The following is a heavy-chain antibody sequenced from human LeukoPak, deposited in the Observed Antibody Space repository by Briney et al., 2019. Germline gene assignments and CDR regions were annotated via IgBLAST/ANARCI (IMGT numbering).Heavy chain of an antibody. CDR1: GGSVSTSDYY. CDR3: ARVFDS. Sequence: SETQSPTCTVSGGSVSTSDYYWGWIRQSPVKGLEWIGDVFYTGKTNYNPSLRGRATISIDTSKNQFSLKLTYVTAADSAVYYCARVFDSWGQGTLVTVSS. J-gene: IGHJ4*02. CDR2: VFYTGKT. V-gene: IGHV4-39*07.